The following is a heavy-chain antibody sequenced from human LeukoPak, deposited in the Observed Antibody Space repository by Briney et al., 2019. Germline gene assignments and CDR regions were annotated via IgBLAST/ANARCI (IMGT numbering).Heavy chain of an antibody. J-gene: IGHJ4*02. CDR1: GYTITGYY. V-gene: IGHV1-2*02. Sequence: ASVKVSCKASGYTITGYYIHWVRQAPGQGLESMGWINPNSGGTKFAQKFQGRVTMTRDTSISTAYMELSSLGSDDTAVYYCGSWDYGSGSYSPYYWGQGTLITVSS. D-gene: IGHD3-10*01. CDR3: GSWDYGSGSYSPYY. CDR2: INPNSGGT.